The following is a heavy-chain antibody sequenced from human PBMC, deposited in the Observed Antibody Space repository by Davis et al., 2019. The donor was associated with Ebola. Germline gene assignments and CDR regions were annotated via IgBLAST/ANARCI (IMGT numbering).Heavy chain of an antibody. CDR3: ARDKSEGIIVVVAAMGPGWFDP. CDR2: INPSGGST. D-gene: IGHD2-15*01. CDR1: GYTFTSYY. J-gene: IGHJ5*02. V-gene: IGHV1-46*01. Sequence: ASVKVSCKASGYTFTSYYMHWVRQAPGQGLEWMGIINPSGGSTSYAQKFQGRVTMTRDTSTSTVYMELSSLRSEDTAVYYCARDKSEGIIVVVAAMGPGWFDPWGQGTLVTVSS.